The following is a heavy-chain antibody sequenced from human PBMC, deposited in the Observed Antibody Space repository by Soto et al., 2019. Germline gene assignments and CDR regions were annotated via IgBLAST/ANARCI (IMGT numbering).Heavy chain of an antibody. CDR1: GGSISSGGYY. Sequence: SETLSLTCTVSGGSISSGGYYWSWIRQHPGKGLERIGYIYYSGSTYYNPSLKNRVTISVDTSKSQFSLKLSSVTAADTAVYYCARGGGVNQKSDYYYYGMDVWGQGTTVTVSS. CDR3: ARGGGVNQKSDYYYYGMDV. J-gene: IGHJ6*02. D-gene: IGHD3-16*01. CDR2: IYYSGST. V-gene: IGHV4-31*03.